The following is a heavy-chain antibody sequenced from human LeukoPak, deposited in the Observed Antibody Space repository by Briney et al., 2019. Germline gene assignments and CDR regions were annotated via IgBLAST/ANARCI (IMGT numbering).Heavy chain of an antibody. D-gene: IGHD3-22*01. V-gene: IGHV3-30*02. Sequence: PGGSLRLSCAASGFTFSSYGMHWVRQAPGKGLEWVAVIWYDGSNKYYADSVKGRFTISRDNSKNTLYLQMSSLRAEDTAVYYCVKGLRYYDSSDTFDYWGQGTLVTVSS. CDR1: GFTFSSYG. J-gene: IGHJ4*02. CDR3: VKGLRYYDSSDTFDY. CDR2: IWYDGSNK.